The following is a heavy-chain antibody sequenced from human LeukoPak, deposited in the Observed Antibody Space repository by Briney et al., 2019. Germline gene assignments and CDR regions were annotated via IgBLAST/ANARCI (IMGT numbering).Heavy chain of an antibody. CDR3: AKAYSNFAANSYYFDY. J-gene: IGHJ4*02. CDR2: ISGSGTGT. D-gene: IGHD4-11*01. CDR1: GFTFSTYA. V-gene: IGHV3-23*01. Sequence: GGSLRLSCGVSGFTFSTYAMSWVRQAPGKGLEWVSAISGSGTGTYYADSVQGRFIISRDNSKDTLSLQMNSLRAEDTAVYYCAKAYSNFAANSYYFDYWGQETLVTVSS.